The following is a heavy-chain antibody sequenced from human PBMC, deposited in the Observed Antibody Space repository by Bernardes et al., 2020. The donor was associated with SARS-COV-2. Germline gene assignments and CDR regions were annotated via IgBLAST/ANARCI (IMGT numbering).Heavy chain of an antibody. CDR2: ISNDGRNK. CDR3: AKSYYDSSGYSFYYGMDV. Sequence: SLRLSCAASGFTFSSYGMHWVRQAPGKGLEWVAVISNDGRNKYYADSEKGRFTISRDNSKNTLHLQMSSLRAEDTAVYYCAKSYYDSSGYSFYYGMDVWGQGTTVTVSS. J-gene: IGHJ6*02. CDR1: GFTFSSYG. V-gene: IGHV3-30*18. D-gene: IGHD3-22*01.